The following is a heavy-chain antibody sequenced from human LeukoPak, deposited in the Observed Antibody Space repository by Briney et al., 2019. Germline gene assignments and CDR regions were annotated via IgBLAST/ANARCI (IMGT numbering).Heavy chain of an antibody. Sequence: ASVKVSCKASGYTFTSYGISWVRQAPGQGLEWMGWISGYNGNTNSAQKLQGRVPMTTDTSTSTAYMELRSLRSDDTAVYYCARDRSPDFWSGDYRDAFDIWGQGTMVTVSS. D-gene: IGHD3-3*01. J-gene: IGHJ3*02. CDR1: GYTFTSYG. CDR3: ARDRSPDFWSGDYRDAFDI. V-gene: IGHV1-18*01. CDR2: ISGYNGNT.